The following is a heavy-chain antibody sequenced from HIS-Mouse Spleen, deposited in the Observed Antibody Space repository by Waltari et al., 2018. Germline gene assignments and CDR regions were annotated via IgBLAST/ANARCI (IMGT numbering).Heavy chain of an antibody. CDR2: IYYSGST. CDR3: AREIPYSSSWYDWYFDL. Sequence: QLQLQESGPGLVKPSETLSLTCTVPGGSISSRRYYWGWIRQPPGKGLGGIGSIYYSGSTYYNPSLKSRVTISVDTSKNQFSLKLSSVTAADTAVYYCAREIPYSSSWYDWYFDLWGRGTLVTVSS. D-gene: IGHD6-13*01. J-gene: IGHJ2*01. V-gene: IGHV4-39*07. CDR1: GGSISSRRYY.